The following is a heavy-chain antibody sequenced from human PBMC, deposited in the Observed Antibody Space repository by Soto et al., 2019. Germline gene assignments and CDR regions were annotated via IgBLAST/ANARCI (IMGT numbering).Heavy chain of an antibody. CDR2: ISWNSGSI. D-gene: IGHD3-10*01. CDR1: GFTFDDYA. Sequence: EVQLVESGGGLVQPGRSLRLSCAASGFTFDDYAMQWVRQAPGKGLEWVSGISWNSGSIGYADSVKGRFTISRDNAKNSLYLQMNSLRAEDTALYYCAKDIEGSVRWDAFDIWGQGTMVTVSS. V-gene: IGHV3-9*01. CDR3: AKDIEGSVRWDAFDI. J-gene: IGHJ3*02.